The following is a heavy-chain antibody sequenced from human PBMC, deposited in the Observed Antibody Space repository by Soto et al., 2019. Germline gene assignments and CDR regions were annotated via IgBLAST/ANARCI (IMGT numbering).Heavy chain of an antibody. CDR2: ISGSGGST. D-gene: IGHD2-15*01. CDR1: GFTFSSYA. CDR3: AKDHPPEDIVVVVAASDDY. Sequence: GGSLRLSCAASGFTFSSYAMSWVRQAPGKGLEWVSAISGSGGSTYYADSVKGRFTISRDNSKNTLYLQMNSLRVEDTAVYYCAKDHPPEDIVVVVAASDDYWGQGTLVTVSS. J-gene: IGHJ4*02. V-gene: IGHV3-23*01.